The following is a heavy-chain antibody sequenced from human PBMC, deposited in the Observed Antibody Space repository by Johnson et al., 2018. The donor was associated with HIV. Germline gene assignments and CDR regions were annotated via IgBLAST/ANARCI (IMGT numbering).Heavy chain of an antibody. V-gene: IGHV3-33*01. D-gene: IGHD4-23*01. CDR1: GLSFSSYG. J-gene: IGHJ3*02. Sequence: QVQLVESGGGVVQPGRSVRLSCAASGLSFSSYGMEWVRQAPGKGLEWVAVIWSDGSNKHYADSVKGRFTISRDNSKNTLYLQMNSLRAEETAVFYCARASLARGGKIRAFDIWGQGTMVTVSS. CDR2: IWSDGSNK. CDR3: ARASLARGGKIRAFDI.